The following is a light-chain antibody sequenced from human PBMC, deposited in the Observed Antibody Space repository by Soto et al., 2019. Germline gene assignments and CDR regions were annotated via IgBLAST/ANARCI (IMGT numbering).Light chain of an antibody. J-gene: IGLJ2*01. Sequence: QSALTQPASVSGSPGQSITISCAGTSSDVGGYNYVSWYQQHPGKVPRLIISDVNKRPSGVSDRFSGSKSGNTASLTISGLQAEDEADYYCASFTRSVTVVFGGGTSSPS. CDR3: ASFTRSVTVV. V-gene: IGLV2-14*03. CDR2: DVN. CDR1: SSDVGGYNY.